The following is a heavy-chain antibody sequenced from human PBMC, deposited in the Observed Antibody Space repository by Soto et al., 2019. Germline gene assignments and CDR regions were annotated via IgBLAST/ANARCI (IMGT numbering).Heavy chain of an antibody. Sequence: SVKVSCKASRGTFSCYAISWVRQAPGKGLEWMGGIIPGNGNTNYSQKLQGRVTIYEDTSPSTAYMELSSLTSEDTALYYCAREKWASGSRWLDPWGQGTLVTVSS. J-gene: IGHJ5*02. CDR2: IIPGNGNT. V-gene: IGHV1-69*10. CDR1: RGTFSCYA. D-gene: IGHD6-19*01. CDR3: AREKWASGSRWLDP.